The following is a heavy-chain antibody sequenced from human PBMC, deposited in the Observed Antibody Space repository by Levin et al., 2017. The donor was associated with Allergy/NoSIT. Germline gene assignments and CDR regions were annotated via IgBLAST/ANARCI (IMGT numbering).Heavy chain of an antibody. V-gene: IGHV3-53*01. CDR2: IYSDGST. CDR3: ARDRQTRGYSDSSGPFDY. CDR1: GFAVSSNY. J-gene: IGHJ4*02. D-gene: IGHD3-22*01. Sequence: QSGGSLRLSCAASGFAVSSNYMSWVRQAPGKGLEWVSVIYSDGSTYYADSVKGQFTISRDNSKNTLYLQMNSLGVEDTAVYYCARDRQTRGYSDSSGPFDYWGRGTLVTVSS.